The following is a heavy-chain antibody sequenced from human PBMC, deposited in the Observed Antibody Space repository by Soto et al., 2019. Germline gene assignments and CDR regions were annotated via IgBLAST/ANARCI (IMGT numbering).Heavy chain of an antibody. Sequence: EVQLLESGGGLVQPGGSRRLSCAASGFTFSNYAMTWVRQAPGMGLEWVSSISGSGGSTYYADSVKGRFTISRDNSKDTVYLQMNGLRAEDTALYYCATGAYCLSADCREDCFGMDVWGQGTTVAGS. CDR2: ISGSGGST. CDR3: ATGAYCLSADCREDCFGMDV. V-gene: IGHV3-23*01. CDR1: GFTFSNYA. D-gene: IGHD2-21*01. J-gene: IGHJ6*02.